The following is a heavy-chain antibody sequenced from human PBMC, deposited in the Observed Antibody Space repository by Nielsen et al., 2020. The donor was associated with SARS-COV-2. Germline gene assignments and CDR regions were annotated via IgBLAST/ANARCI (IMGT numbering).Heavy chain of an antibody. CDR2: IYSGGST. Sequence: GESLKISCAASGFTVSSNYMSWVRQAPGKGLEWVSVIYSGGSTYYADSVKGRFTISRDNSKNTLYLQMNSLRAEDTAVYYCARDNGGYFGHWGQGTMVTVSS. CDR1: GFTVSSNY. V-gene: IGHV3-66*01. D-gene: IGHD2-21*02. J-gene: IGHJ3*01. CDR3: ARDNGGYFGH.